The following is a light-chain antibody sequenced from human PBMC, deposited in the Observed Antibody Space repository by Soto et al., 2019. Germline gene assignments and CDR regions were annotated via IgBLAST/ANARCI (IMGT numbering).Light chain of an antibody. CDR1: QSLSSNY. CDR2: GAS. CDR3: QQYGTSPLT. Sequence: ESVVTQSPGTLSLSPGERATLSCRASQSLSSNYLAWYQQKPGQAPRLLIYGASSRATGIPDRFSGGGSGTDFTLTISRLDPEDFAVYYCQQYGTSPLTFGPGTKVDIK. J-gene: IGKJ3*01. V-gene: IGKV3-20*01.